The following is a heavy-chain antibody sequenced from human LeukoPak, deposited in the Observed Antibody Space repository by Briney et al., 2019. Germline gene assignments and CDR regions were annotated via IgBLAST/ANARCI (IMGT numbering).Heavy chain of an antibody. CDR2: IYYSGTT. J-gene: IGHJ5*02. CDR1: GGSISSSSYY. CDR3: ARGLQQWLARGWFDP. V-gene: IGHV4-39*07. Sequence: PSETLSLTCIVSGGSISSSSYYWGWIRQPPGKGLEWIGTIYYSGTTNYNPSLKSRVTISVDTSKNQFSLKLSSVTAADTAVYYCARGLQQWLARGWFDPWGQGTLVTVSS. D-gene: IGHD6-19*01.